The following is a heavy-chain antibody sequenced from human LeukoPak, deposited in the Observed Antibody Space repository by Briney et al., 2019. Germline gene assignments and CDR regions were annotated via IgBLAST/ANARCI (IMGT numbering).Heavy chain of an antibody. CDR2: TYYRSTWYN. CDR1: GDSVSSNSVT. CDR3: ARRLTQYDCFDP. V-gene: IGHV6-1*01. J-gene: IGHJ5*02. D-gene: IGHD2-2*01. Sequence: SQTLSPTCAISGDSVSSNSVTWNWIRQSPSRGLEWLGRTYYRSTWYNDYAVSVRGRITANPDTSKNQISLHLNSVTPEDTAVYYCARRLTQYDCFDPWGQGILVTVSS.